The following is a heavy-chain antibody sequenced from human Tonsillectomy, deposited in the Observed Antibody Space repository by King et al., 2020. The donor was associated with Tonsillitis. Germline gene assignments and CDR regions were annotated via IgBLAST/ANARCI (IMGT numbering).Heavy chain of an antibody. Sequence: QLQESGPGLVKPSETLSLTCTFSGGSFSSSSYYWGWIRQPPGKGREWIGSSYYTGKTYYNPSLKSRVTISVDTSKNQFSLRVSSVPAADTAVYYCARREGPFDYWGQGTLVTVSS. CDR3: ARREGPFDY. CDR1: GGSFSSSSYY. J-gene: IGHJ4*02. V-gene: IGHV4-39*01. D-gene: IGHD1-26*01. CDR2: SYYTGKT.